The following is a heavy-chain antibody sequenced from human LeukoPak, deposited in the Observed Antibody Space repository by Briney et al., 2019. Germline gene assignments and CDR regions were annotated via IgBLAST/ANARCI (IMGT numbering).Heavy chain of an antibody. J-gene: IGHJ4*02. Sequence: SETLSLTCTVSGASISSYYWGWIRQPPGKGLEWIGSIYYSGSTYYNPSLKSRVTISVDTSKNQFSLKLSSVTAADTAVYYCARRVVVTAIDYWGQGTLVTVSS. CDR1: GASISSYY. CDR2: IYYSGST. V-gene: IGHV4-39*01. CDR3: ARRVVVTAIDY. D-gene: IGHD2-21*02.